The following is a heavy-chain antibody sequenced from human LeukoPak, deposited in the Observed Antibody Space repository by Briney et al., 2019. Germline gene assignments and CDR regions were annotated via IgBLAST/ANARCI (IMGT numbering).Heavy chain of an antibody. D-gene: IGHD1-26*01. CDR3: ASAEGSGSFTGY. CDR1: GYSFTSYW. V-gene: IGHV5-10-1*01. CDR2: IDPSDSYT. Sequence: GESLKISCKGSGYSFTSYWISWVRQMPGKDLEWMGRIDPSDSYTNYSPSFQGHVTISADKSISTAYLQWSSLKASDTAMYYCASAEGSGSFTGYWGQGTLVTVSS. J-gene: IGHJ4*02.